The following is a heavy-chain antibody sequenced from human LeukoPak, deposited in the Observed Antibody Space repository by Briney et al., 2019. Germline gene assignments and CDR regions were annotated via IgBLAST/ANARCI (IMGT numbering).Heavy chain of an antibody. D-gene: IGHD2-15*01. CDR1: GYTFTSYD. V-gene: IGHV1-8*01. Sequence: ASVKVSCKASGYTFTSYDIKWVRQATGQGLEWMGWMNPNSGNTGYAQKFQGRVTMTRNTSISTAYMELSSLRSEDTAVYYCARDQDIVVVVAALRQREMGGFDPWGQGTLVTVSS. CDR3: ARDQDIVVVVAALRQREMGGFDP. J-gene: IGHJ5*02. CDR2: MNPNSGNT.